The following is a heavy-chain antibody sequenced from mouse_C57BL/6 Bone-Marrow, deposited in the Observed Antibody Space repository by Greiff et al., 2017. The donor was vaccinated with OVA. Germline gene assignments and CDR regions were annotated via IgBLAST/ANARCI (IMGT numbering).Heavy chain of an antibody. CDR2: IHPNSGST. J-gene: IGHJ3*01. D-gene: IGHD1-1*01. CDR3: ARGYYGSRRGPWFAY. V-gene: IGHV1-64*01. Sequence: QVHVKQSGAELVKPGASVKLSCKASGYTFTSYWMHWVKQRPGQGLEWIGMIHPNSGSTNYNEKFKSKATLTVDKSSSTAYMQLSSLTSEDSAVYYCARGYYGSRRGPWFAYWGQGTLVTVSA. CDR1: GYTFTSYW.